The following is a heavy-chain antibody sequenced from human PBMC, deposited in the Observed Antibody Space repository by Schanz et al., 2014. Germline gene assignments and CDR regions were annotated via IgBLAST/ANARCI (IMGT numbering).Heavy chain of an antibody. Sequence: VQLVQSGAEVKRPGASVRVSCKASGYTFTSYDFNWVRQAPGQGLEWMGWMNPDSGNTGYAQKFQGRVTMTRNTSTSTFYMELSSLRSEDTAVYYCARGGSMVQEINFAYWGQGSLVTVSS. D-gene: IGHD3-10*01. CDR3: ARGGSMVQEINFAY. CDR1: GYTFTSYD. V-gene: IGHV1-8*01. CDR2: MNPDSGNT. J-gene: IGHJ4*02.